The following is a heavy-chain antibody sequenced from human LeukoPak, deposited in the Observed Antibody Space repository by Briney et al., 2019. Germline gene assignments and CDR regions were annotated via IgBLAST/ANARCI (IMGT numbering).Heavy chain of an antibody. CDR2: VYYSGST. J-gene: IGHJ2*01. CDR1: GGSIRSDF. Sequence: PSETLSLTCTVSGGSIRSDFWSWIRQPPGKGLEWIGYVYYSGSTNYSPSLNSRVTISVDTSKNQFSLKLSSVTAADTAVYYCARVARYDDWYFDLWGRGTLVTVSS. CDR3: ARVARYDDWYFDL. D-gene: IGHD3-3*01. V-gene: IGHV4-59*01.